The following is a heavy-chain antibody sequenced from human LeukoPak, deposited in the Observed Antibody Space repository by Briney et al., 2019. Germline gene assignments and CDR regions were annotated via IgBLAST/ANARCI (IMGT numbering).Heavy chain of an antibody. CDR3: ARDSGDYVFDY. CDR1: GFTFSSYS. D-gene: IGHD4-17*01. J-gene: IGHJ4*02. V-gene: IGHV3-21*01. CDR2: ISSSSSYI. Sequence: GGSLRLPCAASGFTFSSYSMNWVRQAPGKGLEWVSSISSSSSYIYYADSVKGRFTISRDNAKNSLYLQMNSLRAEDTAVYYCARDSGDYVFDYWGQGTLVTVSS.